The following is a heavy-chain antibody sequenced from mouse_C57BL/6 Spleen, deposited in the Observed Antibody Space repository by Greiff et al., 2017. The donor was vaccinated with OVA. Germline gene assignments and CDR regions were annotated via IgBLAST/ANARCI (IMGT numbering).Heavy chain of an antibody. V-gene: IGHV1-50*01. CDR2: IDPSDSST. Sequence: QVQLQQPGAELVKPGASVKLSCKASGYTFTSYWMQWVKQRPGQGLEWIGEIDPSDSSTNYNQKFKGKATLTVDTSSSTAYMQLSSLTSEDSAVYYCARSNSNYDWYFDVWGTGTTVTVSS. CDR3: ARSNSNYDWYFDV. J-gene: IGHJ1*03. D-gene: IGHD2-5*01. CDR1: GYTFTSYW.